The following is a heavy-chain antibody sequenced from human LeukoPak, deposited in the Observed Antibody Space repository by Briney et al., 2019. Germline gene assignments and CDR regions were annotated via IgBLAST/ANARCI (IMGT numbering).Heavy chain of an antibody. CDR1: GFTVSSNY. CDR2: IYSGGST. J-gene: IGHJ3*02. D-gene: IGHD1-26*01. CDR3: ARIVAGGAFDI. V-gene: IGHV3-66*01. Sequence: GGSLRLSCAASGFTVSSNYMTWVRQAPGTGLEWVSVIYSGGSTYYADSVKGRFTISRDNSKNTLYLQMNSLRAEDTAVYYCARIVAGGAFDIWGQGTMVTVSS.